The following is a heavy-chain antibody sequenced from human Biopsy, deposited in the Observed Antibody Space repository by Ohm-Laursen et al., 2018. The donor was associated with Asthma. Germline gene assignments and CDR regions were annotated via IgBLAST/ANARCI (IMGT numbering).Heavy chain of an antibody. Sequence: TLSLTCSVYGDSISVHYWWAWIRQPPGKGLEWIGYIYYSGTTNYNPSLRGRVTISVNTSKNQFSLKLSSVSAADTAVYFCARDSRGAGPDFDYWGQGTLVTVSS. CDR2: IYYSGTT. V-gene: IGHV4-59*11. CDR3: ARDSRGAGPDFDY. CDR1: GDSISVHY. J-gene: IGHJ4*02. D-gene: IGHD6-19*01.